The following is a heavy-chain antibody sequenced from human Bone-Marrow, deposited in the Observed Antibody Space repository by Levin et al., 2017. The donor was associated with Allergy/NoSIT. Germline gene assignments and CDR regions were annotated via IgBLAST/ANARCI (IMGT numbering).Heavy chain of an antibody. CDR3: AKDQRGLLWFGELYDY. V-gene: IGHV3-30*18. J-gene: IGHJ4*02. CDR1: VFTFSSYG. Sequence: PGGSLRLSCAASVFTFSSYGMHWVRQAPGKGLEWVAVISYDGSNKYYADSVKGRFTISRDNSKNTLYLQMNSLRAEDTAVYYCAKDQRGLLWFGELYDYWGQGTLVTVSS. D-gene: IGHD3-10*01. CDR2: ISYDGSNK.